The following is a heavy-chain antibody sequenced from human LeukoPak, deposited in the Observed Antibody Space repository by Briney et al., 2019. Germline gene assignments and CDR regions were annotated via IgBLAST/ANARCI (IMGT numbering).Heavy chain of an antibody. CDR3: AKWKYSNSGIDDY. J-gene: IGHJ4*02. Sequence: PGGSLRLSCAASRFTFNSYAMSWVRQAPGKGLEWVAVISYDGSNKYYADSVKGRFTISRDNSKNTLYLQMNSLRAEDTAVYYCAKWKYSNSGIDDYWGQGTLVTVSS. CDR1: RFTFNSYA. V-gene: IGHV3-30-3*02. D-gene: IGHD6-6*01. CDR2: ISYDGSNK.